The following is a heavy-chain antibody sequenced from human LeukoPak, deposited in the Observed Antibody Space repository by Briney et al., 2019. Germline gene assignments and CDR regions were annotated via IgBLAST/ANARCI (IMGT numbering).Heavy chain of an antibody. V-gene: IGHV4-39*07. CDR1: GGSISSSSYY. CDR2: IYYSGST. J-gene: IGHJ4*02. D-gene: IGHD3-22*01. Sequence: MASETLSLTCTVSGGSISSSSYYWGRIRQPPGKGLEWIGSIYYSGSTYYNPPLKSRVTISVDTSKNQFSLKLSSVTAADTAVYYCLSLVYYDSSGYYFGSPRVVDYWGQGTLVTVSS. CDR3: LSLVYYDSSGYYFGSPRVVDY.